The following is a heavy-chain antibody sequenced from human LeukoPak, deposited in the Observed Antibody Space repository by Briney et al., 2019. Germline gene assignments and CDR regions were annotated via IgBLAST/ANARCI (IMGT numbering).Heavy chain of an antibody. Sequence: PSETLSLTCTVSGGSISSGSYYWSWIRQPAGKGLEWIGRIYTSGSTNYNPSLKSRVTMSVDTSKNQFSLKLSSVTAADTAVYYCARGGYGDYEGWALDYWGQGTLVTVSS. CDR3: ARGGYGDYEGWALDY. D-gene: IGHD4-17*01. V-gene: IGHV4-61*02. J-gene: IGHJ4*02. CDR1: GGSISSGSYY. CDR2: IYTSGST.